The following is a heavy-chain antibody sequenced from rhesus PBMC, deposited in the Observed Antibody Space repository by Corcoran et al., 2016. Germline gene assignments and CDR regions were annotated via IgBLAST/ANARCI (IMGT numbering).Heavy chain of an antibody. V-gene: IGHV3S5*01. CDR3: AKVGYSGSRDRFDF. CDR1: GFTFSSYG. D-gene: IGHD6-25*01. Sequence: EVQLVETGGGLVQPGGSLKLSCAASGFTFSSYGMSWVRQAPGKGLGGVSAINSGGGNTYYADTGKGRFTMSRDNSKNTLSLQMNSLRVEDTAVYYCAKVGYSGSRDRFDFWGQGLRVTVSS. CDR2: INSGGGNT. J-gene: IGHJ3*01.